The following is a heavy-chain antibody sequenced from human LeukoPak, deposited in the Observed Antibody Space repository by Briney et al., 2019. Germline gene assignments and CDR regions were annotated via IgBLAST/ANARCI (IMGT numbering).Heavy chain of an antibody. J-gene: IGHJ4*02. CDR2: ISGRSSTI. D-gene: IGHD1-26*01. Sequence: PGGSLRLSGAASAFTFSDYSMNWVRQAPGKGLEWISYISGRSSTIYYADSVRGRFTISRDNAKNSMYLQMNSLRAEDTAVYYCARDRLTSGSYFFDYWGQGTLVTVSS. CDR3: ARDRLTSGSYFFDY. V-gene: IGHV3-48*01. CDR1: AFTFSDYS.